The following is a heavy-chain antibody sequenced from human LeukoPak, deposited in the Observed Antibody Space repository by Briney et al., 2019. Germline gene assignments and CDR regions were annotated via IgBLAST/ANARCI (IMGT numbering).Heavy chain of an antibody. CDR1: GFTFSDYY. V-gene: IGHV3-11*04. CDR2: ISSSGSTI. CDR3: ESRAPVTFDS. Sequence: PGGSLRLSCAASGFTFSDYYMSWIRQAPGKGLEWVSYISSSGSTIYYADSVKGRFTISRDNAKNSLYLRMNSLTAEDTAVYYCESRAPVTFDSWGQGTPVTVSP. J-gene: IGHJ4*02. D-gene: IGHD4-17*01.